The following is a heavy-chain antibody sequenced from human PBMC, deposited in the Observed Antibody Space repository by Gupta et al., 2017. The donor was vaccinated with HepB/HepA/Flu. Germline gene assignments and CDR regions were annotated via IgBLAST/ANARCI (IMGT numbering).Heavy chain of an antibody. Sequence: QVQLVESGGGVVQPGRSLRLSCAASGFTFSSYAMHWVRQAPGKGLEWVAVVLDGGSNKYYADSVKGRFTISRDNSKNTLYLQMNSLRPEDTAIYYCAKDLGRYSSSTDFDYWGQGTLVTVSS. V-gene: IGHV3-30*18. CDR3: AKDLGRYSSSTDFDY. D-gene: IGHD5-18*01. CDR1: GFTFSSYA. CDR2: VLDGGSNK. J-gene: IGHJ4*02.